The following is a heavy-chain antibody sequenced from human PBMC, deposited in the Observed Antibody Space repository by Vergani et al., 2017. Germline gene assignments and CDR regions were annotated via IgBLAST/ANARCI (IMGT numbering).Heavy chain of an antibody. CDR1: GGSISSYY. J-gene: IGHJ4*02. CDR3: ARVGYNYGLFDY. V-gene: IGHV4-59*01. CDR2: IYYSGST. Sequence: QVQLQESGPGLVKPSETLSLTCTVSGGSISSYYWSWIRQPPGKGLEWIGYIYYSGSTNYNPSLKSRVTISVDTSKNQFSLKLSSVTAADTAVYYCARVGYNYGLFDYWGQGTLVTVSS. D-gene: IGHD5-24*01.